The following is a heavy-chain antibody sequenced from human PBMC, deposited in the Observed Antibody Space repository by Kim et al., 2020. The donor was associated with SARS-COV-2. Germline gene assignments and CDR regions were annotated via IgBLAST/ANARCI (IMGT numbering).Heavy chain of an antibody. CDR1: GYTFTSYG. J-gene: IGHJ6*02. V-gene: IGHV1-18*04. D-gene: IGHD3-10*01. Sequence: ASVKVSCKASGYTFTSYGISWVRQAPGQGLEWMGWISAYNGNTNYAQKLQGRVTMTTDTSTSTAYMELRSLRSDDTAVYYCAREGLYYYCSGSYSQPTGKLHYYYGMDVWGQGTTVTVSS. CDR3: AREGLYYYCSGSYSQPTGKLHYYYGMDV. CDR2: ISAYNGNT.